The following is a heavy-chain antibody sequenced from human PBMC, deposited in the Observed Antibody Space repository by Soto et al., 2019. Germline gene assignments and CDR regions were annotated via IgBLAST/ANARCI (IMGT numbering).Heavy chain of an antibody. Sequence: PSETLSLTCTVSGGSISSGGYYWSWIRQHPGKGLEWIGYIYYSGSTYYNPSLKSRVTISVDTSKNQFSLKLSSVTAADTAVYYCASREDYYDSSGPFADFWGQGTLVTVAS. CDR3: ASREDYYDSSGPFADF. V-gene: IGHV4-31*03. CDR1: GGSISSGGYY. J-gene: IGHJ4*02. D-gene: IGHD3-22*01. CDR2: IYYSGST.